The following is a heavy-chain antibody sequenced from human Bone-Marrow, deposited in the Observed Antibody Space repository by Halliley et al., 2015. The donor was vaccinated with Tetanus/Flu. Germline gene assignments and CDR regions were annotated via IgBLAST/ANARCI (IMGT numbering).Heavy chain of an antibody. CDR2: IWHSGAT. Sequence: TLSLTCDVSVGSISSYWWSWVRQSPEKGLEWIGEIWHSGATNYHPSLKSRVSISVDTSKNHLSLNLNSVTAADTAVYYCARHYRHWLFDYWGQGTLVTVSS. CDR3: ARHYRHWLFDY. CDR1: VGSISSYW. V-gene: IGHV4-4*02. D-gene: IGHD3-16*02. J-gene: IGHJ4*02.